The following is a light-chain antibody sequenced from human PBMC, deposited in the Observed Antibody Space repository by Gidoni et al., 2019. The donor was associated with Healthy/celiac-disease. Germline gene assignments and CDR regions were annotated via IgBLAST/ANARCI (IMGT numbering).Light chain of an antibody. V-gene: IGLV3-21*03. J-gene: IGLJ2*01. Sequence: SYVLPQPPPVSVAPGKTARITWGGNNIGSKSVHWYQQKPGQAPVLVVYDDSDRPSGIPERFSGSNSGNTATLTISRVEAGDEADYYCQVWDSSSDHVVFGGGTKLTVL. CDR1: NIGSKS. CDR3: QVWDSSSDHVV. CDR2: DDS.